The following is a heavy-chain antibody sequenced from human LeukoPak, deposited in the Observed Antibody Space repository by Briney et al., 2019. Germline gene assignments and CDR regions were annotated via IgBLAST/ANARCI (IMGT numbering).Heavy chain of an antibody. V-gene: IGHV7-4-1*02. D-gene: IGHD3-10*01. CDR2: INTGTGNP. CDR3: AAIGAHSFDY. Sequence: GASVKVSCKTSGYTFTNYAMNWVRQAPGQGLEFMGWINTGTGNPTYARGFTGRIVFSLDTSVSTAYLHINTLKPEDTAVYYCAAIGAHSFDYWGQGTLVTVSS. CDR1: GYTFTNYA. J-gene: IGHJ4*02.